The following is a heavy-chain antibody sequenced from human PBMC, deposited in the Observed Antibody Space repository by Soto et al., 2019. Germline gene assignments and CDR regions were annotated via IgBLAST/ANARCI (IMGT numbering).Heavy chain of an antibody. J-gene: IGHJ4*02. V-gene: IGHV3-23*01. CDR1: GFTFSSYA. D-gene: IGHD3-9*01. CDR2: ISGSGGST. Sequence: EVQLLESGGGLVQPGGSLRLSCAASGFTFSSYAMSWVRQAPGKGLEWVSAISGSGGSTYYADSVKGRFTISRDNSKNTLYLQMNSLRAEDTAVYYCAKEGRSLRYFDCLRDDGSGYYFDYWVQGTLVTVSS. CDR3: AKEGRSLRYFDCLRDDGSGYYFDY.